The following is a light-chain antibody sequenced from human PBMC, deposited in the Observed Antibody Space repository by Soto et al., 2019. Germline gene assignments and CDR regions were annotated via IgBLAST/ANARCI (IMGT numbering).Light chain of an antibody. Sequence: DIQMTQSPSTLSGSVGDRVTITCRASQTISSWLAWYQQKPGKAPKLLIYKASTLKSGVPSRFSGSGSGTEFTLTTSSLQPDDFATYYCQHYNSYSEAFGHGTKVDIX. CDR2: KAS. V-gene: IGKV1-5*03. CDR3: QHYNSYSEA. J-gene: IGKJ1*01. CDR1: QTISSW.